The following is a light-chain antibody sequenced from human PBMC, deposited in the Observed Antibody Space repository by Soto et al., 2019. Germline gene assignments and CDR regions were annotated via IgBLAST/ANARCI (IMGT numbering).Light chain of an antibody. Sequence: DIVMTQSPDSLAVSLGERATINCKSSQSVLYSSNNNNYLAWYQQKLGQPPKLLIYRGSTRESGVPDRFSGSRSGTDFTPPISSLEAEDVAVYYYHQSYTNPLLFGQRTNVEIK. CDR2: RGS. CDR3: HQSYTNPLL. J-gene: IGKJ1*01. V-gene: IGKV4-1*01. CDR1: QSVLYSSNNNNY.